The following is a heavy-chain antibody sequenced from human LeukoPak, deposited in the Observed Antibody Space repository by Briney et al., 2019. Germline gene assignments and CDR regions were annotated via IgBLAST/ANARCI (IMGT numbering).Heavy chain of an antibody. CDR2: INPSGDST. Sequence: ASVKVSCKASAYSFNNYYIHWVRQAPGQGLEWMGRINPSGDSTTYSQKLQDRATLTWDTSTNTVYMELSSLRSEDTAIYYCARILVGHNYLDYWGQGTLVTVSS. D-gene: IGHD5-24*01. CDR1: AYSFNNYY. V-gene: IGHV1-46*02. J-gene: IGHJ4*02. CDR3: ARILVGHNYLDY.